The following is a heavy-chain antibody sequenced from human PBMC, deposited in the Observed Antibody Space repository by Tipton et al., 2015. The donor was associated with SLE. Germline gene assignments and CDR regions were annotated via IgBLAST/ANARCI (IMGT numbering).Heavy chain of an antibody. V-gene: IGHV4-39*01. CDR2: IYYSGST. D-gene: IGHD6-13*01. J-gene: IGHJ4*02. Sequence: LRLSCTVSGGSISSSSYYWGWIRQPPGKGLEWIGSIYYSGSTYYNPSLKSRVTISVDTSKNQFSLKLSSVTAADTAVYYCARREYSSSWSFDYWGQGTLVTVSS. CDR3: ARREYSSSWSFDY. CDR1: GGSISSSSYY.